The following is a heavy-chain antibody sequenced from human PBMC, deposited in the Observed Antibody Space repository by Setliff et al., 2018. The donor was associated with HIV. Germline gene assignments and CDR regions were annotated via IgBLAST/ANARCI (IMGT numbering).Heavy chain of an antibody. Sequence: KTSETLSLTCAVYGESLSDYYWSWIRQPPGKGLEWIGEINHNKSSDYNPSLKSRVTMSVDTSKSTVYLQMGSLSADDTAVYYCARGGFNHAFDIWGQGTMVTVSS. J-gene: IGHJ3*02. V-gene: IGHV4-34*01. CDR2: INHNKSS. CDR1: GESLSDYY. D-gene: IGHD2-15*01. CDR3: ARGGFNHAFDI.